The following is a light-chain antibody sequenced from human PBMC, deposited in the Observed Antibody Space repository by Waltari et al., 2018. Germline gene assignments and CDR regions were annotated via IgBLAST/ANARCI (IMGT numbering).Light chain of an antibody. CDR1: ASNIGGNL. Sequence: QPILTQPPSASGTPGQRVTIPCSGSASNIGGNLGNWYQQLPGKAPKLLIYRSDQRPSGVPDRFSASKTGTSASLAISVLQSEDEADYFCASWDDSLNGHWVFGGGTKVTVL. CDR2: RSD. V-gene: IGLV1-44*01. CDR3: ASWDDSLNGHWV. J-gene: IGLJ3*02.